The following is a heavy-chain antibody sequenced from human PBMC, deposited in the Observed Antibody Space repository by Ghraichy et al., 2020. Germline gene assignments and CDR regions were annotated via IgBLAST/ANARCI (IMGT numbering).Heavy chain of an antibody. Sequence: GGSLRLSCAASGFSVSSNYMSWVRQAPGKGLEWVSVIYSGGGTYYADSVKGRFTISRDNSKNTLYLQMNSLRAEDTAVYYCAREKNYYSMDVWGQGTTVTVSS. CDR1: GFSVSSNY. V-gene: IGHV3-53*01. J-gene: IGHJ6*02. CDR2: IYSGGGT. CDR3: AREKNYYSMDV.